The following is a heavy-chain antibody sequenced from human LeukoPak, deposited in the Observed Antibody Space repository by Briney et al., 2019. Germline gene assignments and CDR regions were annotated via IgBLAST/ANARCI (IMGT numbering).Heavy chain of an antibody. CDR1: GGSISRGSYH. D-gene: IGHD3-3*01. V-gene: IGHV4-61*02. CDR2: FYTSGTP. J-gene: IGHJ4*02. Sequence: SETLSPTCTVSGGSISRGSYHWSWIRQPAGKGLEWIGRFYTSGTPNYNPSLKSRVTILVDTSRNQFSLKLSSVTAADTAVYYCAREPWSGYYMDYWGQGTLVTVSS. CDR3: AREPWSGYYMDY.